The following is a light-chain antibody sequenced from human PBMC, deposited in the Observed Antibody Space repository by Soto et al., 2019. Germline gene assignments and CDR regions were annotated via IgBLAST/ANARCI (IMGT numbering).Light chain of an antibody. V-gene: IGLV2-14*01. Sequence: QSALTQPASVSGSPGQSITISCTGTTSDVGGYDYVSWYQQHPGKAPKLMIYEVSYRPSGVSNRFSGSKSGNTASLTISGLQAEDEADYYCSSYTSSNPWVFGGGTKLTVL. CDR1: TSDVGGYDY. CDR2: EVS. CDR3: SSYTSSNPWV. J-gene: IGLJ3*02.